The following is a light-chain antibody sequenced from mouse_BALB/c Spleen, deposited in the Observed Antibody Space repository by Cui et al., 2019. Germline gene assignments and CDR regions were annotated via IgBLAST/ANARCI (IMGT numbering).Light chain of an antibody. V-gene: IGKV4-91*01. CDR2: STS. CDR1: SSLSTSY. J-gene: IGKJ5*01. CDR3: QQGSSIPRT. Sequence: EIVLTQFATTMAASTGEKITVTCNASSSLSTSYLHWYQQKPGFSPKRLIYSTSNLASGVPARFSGSGSGTSYSLTISTMEAEDVATYYCQQGSSIPRTFGAGTKLELK.